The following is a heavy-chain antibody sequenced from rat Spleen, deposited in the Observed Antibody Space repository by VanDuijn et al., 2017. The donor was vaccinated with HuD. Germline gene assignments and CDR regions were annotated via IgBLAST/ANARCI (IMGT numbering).Heavy chain of an antibody. V-gene: IGHV5-29*01. Sequence: EVQLVASGGGLVQPGRSLKLSCAASGFTFSNYGMHWIRQVPTQGLEWVASISYDGSSTYYRDSVKGRFTISRDNAKSTLYLQMDSLRSEDTATYYCARRARYFDYWGQGVMVTVSS. CDR1: GFTFSNYG. CDR3: ARRARYFDY. J-gene: IGHJ2*01. CDR2: ISYDGSST.